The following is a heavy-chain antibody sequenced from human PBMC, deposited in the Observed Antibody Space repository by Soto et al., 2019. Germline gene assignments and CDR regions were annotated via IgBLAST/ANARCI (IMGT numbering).Heavy chain of an antibody. CDR2: ISSSSSYT. D-gene: IGHD3-10*01. CDR3: ARGAMVRGVAPKWFDP. CDR1: GFTFSDYY. Sequence: GGSLRLSCAASGFTFSDYYMSWIRQAPGKGLEWVSYISSSSSYTNYADSVKGRFTISRDNAKNSLYLQMNGLRAEDTAVYYWARGAMVRGVAPKWFDPWGQGTLVTVSS. J-gene: IGHJ5*02. V-gene: IGHV3-11*06.